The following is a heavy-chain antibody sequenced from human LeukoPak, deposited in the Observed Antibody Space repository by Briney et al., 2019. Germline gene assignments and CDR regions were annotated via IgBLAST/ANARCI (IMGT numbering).Heavy chain of an antibody. V-gene: IGHV3-21*01. D-gene: IGHD3-22*01. CDR2: IGPTGTDR. CDR1: GFTFSSCG. CDR3: ARDTKYYYDSSGYQY. Sequence: GGSLRLSCAASGFTFSSCGFNWVRQAPGKGLEWVSSIGPTGTDRYYADSVRGRFTISRGNAKNSMYLQMDSLRDEDTAVYYCARDTKYYYDSSGYQYWGQGTLVTVSS. J-gene: IGHJ4*02.